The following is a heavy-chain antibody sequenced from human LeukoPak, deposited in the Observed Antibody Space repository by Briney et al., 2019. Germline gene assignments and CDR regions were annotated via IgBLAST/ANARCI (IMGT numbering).Heavy chain of an antibody. D-gene: IGHD3-10*01. CDR1: GFTFSSYA. CDR2: ISYDGSNK. Sequence: GGSLRLSCAASGFTFSSYAMHWVRQAPGKGLEWVAVISYDGSNKYYADSVKGRFTISRDNSKNTLYLQMNSLRAEDTAVYYCARGHYYGSGSYYLDYWGQGTLVTVSS. CDR3: ARGHYYGSGSYYLDY. V-gene: IGHV3-30-3*01. J-gene: IGHJ4*02.